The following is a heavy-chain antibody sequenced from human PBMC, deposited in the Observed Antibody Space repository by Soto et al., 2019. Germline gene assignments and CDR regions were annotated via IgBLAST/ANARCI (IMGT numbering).Heavy chain of an antibody. D-gene: IGHD6-13*01. Sequence: QVQLVESGGGVVQPGRSLRLSCAASGFTFSSYAMHWVRQAPGKGLEWVAAISYDGSNKYYVDSVKGRFTISRDNSKNPLFLQMNSLRAEDTAVYYCVKDPFIAAAGPYYFDYWGQGTLVTVSS. V-gene: IGHV3-30-3*01. CDR1: GFTFSSYA. CDR3: VKDPFIAAAGPYYFDY. CDR2: ISYDGSNK. J-gene: IGHJ4*02.